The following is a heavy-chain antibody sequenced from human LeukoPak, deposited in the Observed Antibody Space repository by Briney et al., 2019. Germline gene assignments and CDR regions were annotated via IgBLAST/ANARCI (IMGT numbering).Heavy chain of an antibody. J-gene: IGHJ4*02. V-gene: IGHV3-21*01. D-gene: IGHD3-22*01. CDR3: ARGEGITMIVVVTPGEYDY. Sequence: GGSLRLSCAASGFTFSSYSMNWVRQAPGKGLEWVSSISSSSSYIYYADSVKGRFTISRDNAKNSLYLQMNSLRAEDTAMYYCARGEGITMIVVVTPGEYDYWGQGTLVTVSS. CDR1: GFTFSSYS. CDR2: ISSSSSYI.